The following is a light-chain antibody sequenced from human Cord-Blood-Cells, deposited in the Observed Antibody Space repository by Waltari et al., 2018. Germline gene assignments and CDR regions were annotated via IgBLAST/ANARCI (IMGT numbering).Light chain of an antibody. CDR1: QSLLHSNGYNY. CDR2: LGT. CDR3: MQALQTPFT. J-gene: IGKJ3*01. Sequence: DLVMTQSSLSLPATPGEPASISCRSSQSLLHSNGYNYLDWYLQKPGQSPQLLIYLGTNRASGVPNRFSGSGSGTDFTLKISRVAAEDVGVYYCMQALQTPFTFGPGTKVDIK. V-gene: IGKV2-28*01.